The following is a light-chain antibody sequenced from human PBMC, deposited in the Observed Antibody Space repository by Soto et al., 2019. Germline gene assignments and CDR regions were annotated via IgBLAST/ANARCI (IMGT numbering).Light chain of an antibody. Sequence: QSVLTQSPSASASLGASVMLTCTLSSGHNSYAIAWYQQQPEKGPRYLMKLNSDGSLSKGDGIPDRFSGSSSGAERYLTISSLQSEDEADYYCQSWGTGNWVFGGGTKLTVL. CDR3: QSWGTGNWV. CDR2: LNSDGSL. CDR1: SGHNSYA. V-gene: IGLV4-69*01. J-gene: IGLJ3*02.